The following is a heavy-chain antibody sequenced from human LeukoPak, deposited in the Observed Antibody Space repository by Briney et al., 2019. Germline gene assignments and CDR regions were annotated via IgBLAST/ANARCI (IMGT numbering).Heavy chain of an antibody. V-gene: IGHV1-69*06. J-gene: IGHJ4*02. CDR1: GGTFSSYA. D-gene: IGHD2-21*02. Sequence: GSSVKVSCKASGGTFSSYAISWVRQAPGQGLEWMGRIIPIFGTANYAQKFQGRVTITADKSTSTAYRELSSLRSEDTAVYYCARDRGPWGIVVVTAPFDYWGQGTLVTVSS. CDR2: IIPIFGTA. CDR3: ARDRGPWGIVVVTAPFDY.